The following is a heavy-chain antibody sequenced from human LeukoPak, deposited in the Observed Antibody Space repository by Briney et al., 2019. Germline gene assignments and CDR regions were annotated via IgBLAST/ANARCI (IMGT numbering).Heavy chain of an antibody. J-gene: IGHJ4*02. V-gene: IGHV3-21*01. D-gene: IGHD6-19*01. CDR1: GFTFSSYS. CDR2: ISSSSSYI. CDR3: ARSEWLGTIDY. Sequence: PGGSLRLSCAASGFTFSSYSMNWVRQAPGKGLEWVSSISSSSSYIYHADSVKGRFTISRDNAKNSLYLQMNSLRAEDTAVYYCARSEWLGTIDYWGQGTLVTVSS.